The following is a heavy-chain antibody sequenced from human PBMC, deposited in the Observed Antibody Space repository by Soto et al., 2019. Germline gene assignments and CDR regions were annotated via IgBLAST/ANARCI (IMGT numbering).Heavy chain of an antibody. CDR3: ARDFTKSSSWPSYCDY. V-gene: IGHV1-18*01. D-gene: IGHD6-13*01. Sequence: QVQLVQSGAEVKKPGASVKVSCKASGYTFTTYGISWVRQAPGQGLEWMGWISAYSGSTKFAQKLQGRVTMTTDTSTTTAYMELRSLTSYDTAVYYCARDFTKSSSWPSYCDYWGKGTLATVYS. CDR1: GYTFTTYG. CDR2: ISAYSGST. J-gene: IGHJ4*02.